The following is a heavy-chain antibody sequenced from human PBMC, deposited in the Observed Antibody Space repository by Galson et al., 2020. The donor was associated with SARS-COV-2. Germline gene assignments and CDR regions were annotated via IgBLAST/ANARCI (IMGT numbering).Heavy chain of an antibody. CDR2: INHNSGGT. V-gene: IGHV1-2*04. J-gene: IGHJ3*02. Sequence: ASVTVSCKASGYTFTGYYIHWVRQAPGQGLEWMGWINHNSGGTHYPHIFQDWVTMTRDTSISTVYMELIRLRSDDTDVYYCARDSELDSFDSWGQGTMFTVSS. D-gene: IGHD1-7*01. CDR1: GYTFTGYY. CDR3: ARDSELDSFDS.